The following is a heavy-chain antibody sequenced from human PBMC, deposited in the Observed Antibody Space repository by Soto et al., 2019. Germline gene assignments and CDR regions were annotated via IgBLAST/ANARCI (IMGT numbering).Heavy chain of an antibody. CDR2: VYFSGNT. CDR3: GSVRPSGYVLS. Sequence: SETLSLTCTVSGGSLSSHYWTWIPQSPGKGLEWIGYVYFSGNTNYNPSLKSRVTISIDTSKNQFSLRLASVTAADTAFYYCGSVRPSGYVLSWGQGTLVTVSS. J-gene: IGHJ5*02. V-gene: IGHV4-59*11. D-gene: IGHD6-25*01. CDR1: GGSLSSHY.